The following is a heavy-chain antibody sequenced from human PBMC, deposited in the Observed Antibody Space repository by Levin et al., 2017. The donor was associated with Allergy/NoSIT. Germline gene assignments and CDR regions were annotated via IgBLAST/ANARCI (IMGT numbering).Heavy chain of an antibody. Sequence: PGGSLRLSCAAAGFTFSSYGMHWVRQAPGKGLEWEAVISYDGSNKYYADSVKGRFTISRDNSKNTLYLQMNSLRAEDTAVYYCAKDGAGFYSNPPLSVGNWFDPWGQGTLVTVSS. D-gene: IGHD4-11*01. CDR1: GFTFSSYG. J-gene: IGHJ5*02. CDR2: ISYDGSNK. V-gene: IGHV3-30*18. CDR3: AKDGAGFYSNPPLSVGNWFDP.